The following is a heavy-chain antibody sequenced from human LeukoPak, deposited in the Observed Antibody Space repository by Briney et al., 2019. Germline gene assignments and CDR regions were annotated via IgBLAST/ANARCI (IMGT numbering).Heavy chain of an antibody. J-gene: IGHJ4*02. CDR1: GDSVCSNSAA. D-gene: IGHD3-10*01. CDR2: TYYRSKWYN. CDR3: ARDLPYYYGSGSTYFDY. Sequence: SQTLSLTCAISGDSVCSNSAAWNWVRQSPSRGLEWLGRTYYRSKWYNDYAVSVKSRITINPDTSKNQFSLQLNSVTPEDTAVYYCARDLPYYYGSGSTYFDYWGQGTLVTVSS. V-gene: IGHV6-1*01.